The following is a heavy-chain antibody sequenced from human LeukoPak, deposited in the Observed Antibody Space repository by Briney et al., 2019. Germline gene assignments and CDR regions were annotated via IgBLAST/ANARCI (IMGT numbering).Heavy chain of an antibody. V-gene: IGHV1-18*01. CDR2: ISAYNGDT. CDR1: GYTFTSYG. CDR3: ARDPSNTSGWYNFFDY. J-gene: IGHJ4*02. Sequence: GASVEVSCKASGYTFTSYGISWVRQAPGQGLEWMGWISAYNGDTKYAQKLQSRVTMTTDTSTSTAYMGLRSLGSDDTAVYYCARDPSNTSGWYNFFDYWGQGTLVT. D-gene: IGHD6-19*01.